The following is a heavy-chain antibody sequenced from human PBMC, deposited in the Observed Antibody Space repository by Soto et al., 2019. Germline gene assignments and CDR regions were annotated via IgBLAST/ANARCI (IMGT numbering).Heavy chain of an antibody. CDR2: ITFDGKDK. J-gene: IGHJ4*02. CDR3: TRDLLAGHDVY. D-gene: IGHD5-12*01. V-gene: IGHV3-30*04. CDR1: GFTFRNFA. Sequence: QVQLVESGGGVVQPERSLRLSCAASGFTFRNFAMHWVRQAPGKGLEWLAAITFDGKDKYYADSVKGRFTISRDTSKNTLYLQMNSLRIDDTALYFCTRDLLAGHDVYWGQGTLVTVSS.